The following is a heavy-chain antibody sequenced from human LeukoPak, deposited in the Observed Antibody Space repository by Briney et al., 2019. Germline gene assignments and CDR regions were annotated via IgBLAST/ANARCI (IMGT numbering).Heavy chain of an antibody. CDR1: GFTFSSYA. Sequence: PGRSLRLSCAASGFTFSSYAMHWVRQAPGKGLEWVAVISYDGSNKYYADSVKGRFTISRDNSKNTLYLQMNNLRAEDTAVYYCARGYGGNAYFQNWGQGTLVTVSS. V-gene: IGHV3-30*04. J-gene: IGHJ1*01. D-gene: IGHD4-23*01. CDR2: ISYDGSNK. CDR3: ARGYGGNAYFQN.